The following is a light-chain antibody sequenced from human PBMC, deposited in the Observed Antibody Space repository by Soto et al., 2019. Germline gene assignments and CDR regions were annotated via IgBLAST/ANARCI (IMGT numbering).Light chain of an antibody. Sequence: QSALTQPASVSGSPGQSITISCTGTSSDVGGYNYVAWHQQHPGKAPKVMIHDVSNRPSGVSNRFSGSKSGNTASLTISGLQAEDEADYYCSSYTSSQTLAFGGGTKLTV. V-gene: IGLV2-14*01. J-gene: IGLJ2*01. CDR1: SSDVGGYNY. CDR2: DVS. CDR3: SSYTSSQTLA.